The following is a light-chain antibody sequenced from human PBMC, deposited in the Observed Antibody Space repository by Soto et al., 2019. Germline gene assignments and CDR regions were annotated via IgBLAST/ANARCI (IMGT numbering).Light chain of an antibody. Sequence: EIVLTQSPGTLSLSPGERATFSCRASQSVSSSYLAWYQQKPGQAPRLLIYGSSSRATGIPDRFSGSGSGTAFTLTISRLEPEDLAVYYCQQYRSAPPTFGQGTKVEIK. CDR1: QSVSSSY. CDR3: QQYRSAPPT. J-gene: IGKJ1*01. V-gene: IGKV3-20*01. CDR2: GSS.